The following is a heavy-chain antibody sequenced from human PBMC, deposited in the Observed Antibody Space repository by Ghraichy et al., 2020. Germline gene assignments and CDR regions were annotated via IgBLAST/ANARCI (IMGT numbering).Heavy chain of an antibody. V-gene: IGHV3-23*01. CDR1: GFTFSSYA. J-gene: IGHJ6*02. CDR2: ISGSGGST. CDR3: AKQQQLVPLYYYYGMDV. D-gene: IGHD6-13*01. Sequence: GESLNISCAASGFTFSSYAMSWVRQAPGKGLEWVSAISGSGGSTYYADSVKGRFTISRDNSKNTLYLQMNSLRAEDTAVYYCAKQQQLVPLYYYYGMDVWGQGTTVTVSS.